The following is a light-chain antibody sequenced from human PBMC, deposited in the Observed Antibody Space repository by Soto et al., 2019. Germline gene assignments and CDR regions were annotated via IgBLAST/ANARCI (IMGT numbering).Light chain of an antibody. Sequence: QSALTQPASVSGSPGQSITISCTGTSSDVGGYTYVSWYQQHPGKAPKLIIFEVSNRPSGISDRFSGFKSANTAYLTISGVQPEDEADYHCSSYTTIKTVVFGGGTKLTVL. CDR1: SSDVGGYTY. CDR2: EVS. CDR3: SSYTTIKTVV. V-gene: IGLV2-14*01. J-gene: IGLJ2*01.